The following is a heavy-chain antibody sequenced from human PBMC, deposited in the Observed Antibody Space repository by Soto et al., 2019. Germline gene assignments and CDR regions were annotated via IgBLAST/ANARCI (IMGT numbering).Heavy chain of an antibody. CDR3: ARAREAGYSFYHGMHV. V-gene: IGHV4-4*07. Sequence: PSETLSLPWSVSGAGINTYSWTWIRQPAGKGLEWIGRIYTSASINSNPSLRGRVTLSVDSATSQVYLTLAYVTAADTAVYYCARAREAGYSFYHGMHVRGKGTTVTVSS. CDR1: GAGINTYS. J-gene: IGHJ6*04. D-gene: IGHD5-18*01. CDR2: IYTSASI.